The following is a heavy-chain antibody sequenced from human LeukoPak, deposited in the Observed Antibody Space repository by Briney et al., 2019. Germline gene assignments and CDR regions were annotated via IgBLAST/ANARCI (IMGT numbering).Heavy chain of an antibody. J-gene: IGHJ3*02. CDR1: GFTFSSYS. CDR3: ARANRIAADAFDI. V-gene: IGHV3-21*01. Sequence: GGSLRLSCAASGFTFSSYSMTWVRQAPGKGLEWVSSISSSSSYIYYADSVKGRFTISRDNAKNSLYLQMNSPRAEDTAVYYCARANRIAADAFDIWGQGTMVTVSS. D-gene: IGHD6-13*01. CDR2: ISSSSSYI.